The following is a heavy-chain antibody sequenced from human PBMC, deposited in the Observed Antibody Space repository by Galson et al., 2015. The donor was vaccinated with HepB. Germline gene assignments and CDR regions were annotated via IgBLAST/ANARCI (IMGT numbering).Heavy chain of an antibody. CDR3: ARGESSSWLYFDY. Sequence: SVKVSCKASGYTFTGYYMHWVRQAPGQGLEWMGWINPNSGGTNYAQKFQGRVTMTRDTSISTAYMELSRLRSDDTAVYYCARGESSSWLYFDYWGQGTLVTVSS. CDR1: GYTFTGYY. CDR2: INPNSGGT. D-gene: IGHD6-13*01. J-gene: IGHJ4*02. V-gene: IGHV1-2*02.